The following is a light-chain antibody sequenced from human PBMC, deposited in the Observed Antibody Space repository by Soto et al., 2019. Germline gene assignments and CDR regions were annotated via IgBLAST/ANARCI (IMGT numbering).Light chain of an antibody. J-gene: IGKJ3*01. Sequence: DIPMTQSPPSLSASVGDRVTITCRASQTISSYLNWYQQKPGKAPKLLIYAASSLQSGVPSRFSASGSGTDFTLTISSLQAEDFATYYCQQTYSTLGGFTFGPGTKVDIK. CDR2: AAS. CDR3: QQTYSTLGGFT. CDR1: QTISSY. V-gene: IGKV1-39*01.